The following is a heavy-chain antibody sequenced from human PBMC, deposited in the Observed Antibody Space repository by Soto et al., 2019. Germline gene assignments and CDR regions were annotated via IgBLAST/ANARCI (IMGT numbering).Heavy chain of an antibody. Sequence: QVQLQESGPGLVKPSETLSLTCTVSGGSISSYYWSWIRQPPGKGLEWIGYIYYSGSTNYNPSLKSRVTISVDTSKHHFSLKLSSVTAADTAVYYCARHLPSYTPLGEGAFDIWGQGTMVTVSS. V-gene: IGHV4-59*08. CDR1: GGSISSYY. J-gene: IGHJ3*02. CDR2: IYYSGST. CDR3: ARHLPSYTPLGEGAFDI. D-gene: IGHD3-10*01.